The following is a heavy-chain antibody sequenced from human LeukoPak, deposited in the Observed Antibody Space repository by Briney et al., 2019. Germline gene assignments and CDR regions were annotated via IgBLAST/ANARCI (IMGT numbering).Heavy chain of an antibody. Sequence: ASVKVSCKASGYTFTSYAISLVRQAPGQGLEWMGRIIPILGIANYAQKFQGRVTITADKSTSTAYMELSSLRSEDTAVYYCARDQPLNLQLWGQGTLVTVSS. CDR2: IIPILGIA. CDR3: ARDQPLNLQL. V-gene: IGHV1-69*04. J-gene: IGHJ4*02. D-gene: IGHD5-18*01. CDR1: GYTFTSYA.